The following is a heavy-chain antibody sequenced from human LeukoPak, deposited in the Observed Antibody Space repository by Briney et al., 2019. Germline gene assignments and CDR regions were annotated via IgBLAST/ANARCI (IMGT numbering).Heavy chain of an antibody. D-gene: IGHD6-19*01. V-gene: IGHV4-59*10. CDR2: IYTSGST. J-gene: IGHJ5*02. CDR1: GGSFSGYY. CDR3: ASVSSGWYGWFDP. Sequence: SETLSLTCAVYGGSFSGYYWSWIRQPAGKGLEWIGRIYTSGSTNYNPSLKSRVTMSVDTSKNQFSLKLSSVTAADTAVYYCASVSSGWYGWFDPWGQGTLVTVSS.